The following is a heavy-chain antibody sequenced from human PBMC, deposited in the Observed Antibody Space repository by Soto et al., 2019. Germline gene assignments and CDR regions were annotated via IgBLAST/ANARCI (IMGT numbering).Heavy chain of an antibody. CDR1: GFTFSSYG. CDR2: IWYDGSNK. V-gene: IGHV3-33*01. J-gene: IGHJ4*02. Sequence: GGSLRLSCAASGFTFSSYGMHWVRQAPGKGLEWVAVIWYDGSNKYYADSVKGRFTISRDNSKNTLYLQMNSLRAEDTAVYYCARALWNDGPLFDYWGQGTLVTVSS. D-gene: IGHD1-1*01. CDR3: ARALWNDGPLFDY.